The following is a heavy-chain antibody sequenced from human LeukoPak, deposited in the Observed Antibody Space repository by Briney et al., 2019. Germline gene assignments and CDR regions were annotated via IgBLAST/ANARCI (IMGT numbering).Heavy chain of an antibody. Sequence: GASVKVSCKASGGTFSSYAISWVRQAPGQGLEWMGGIIPIFGTANYAQKFQGRVTITADESTSTAYMELSSLRSEDTAVYYCARFYGSGSDNWFDPWGQGTLVTVSS. CDR3: ARFYGSGSDNWFDP. D-gene: IGHD3-10*01. V-gene: IGHV1-69*13. CDR1: GGTFSSYA. J-gene: IGHJ5*02. CDR2: IIPIFGTA.